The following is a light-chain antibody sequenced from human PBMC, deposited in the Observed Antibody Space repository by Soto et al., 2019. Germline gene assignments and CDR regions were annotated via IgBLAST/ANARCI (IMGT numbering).Light chain of an antibody. CDR1: QSVNNN. V-gene: IGKV3-15*01. CDR3: QQSYSTPLT. CDR2: SAS. J-gene: IGKJ2*01. Sequence: EIVMTQSPVTLSVSPGERATLSCTASQSVNNNVAWYQQKPGHTPRLLIYSASIGATGTPARFSGSGSGTDFTLPISSLQPEDFATYYCQQSYSTPLTFGQGTKVDIK.